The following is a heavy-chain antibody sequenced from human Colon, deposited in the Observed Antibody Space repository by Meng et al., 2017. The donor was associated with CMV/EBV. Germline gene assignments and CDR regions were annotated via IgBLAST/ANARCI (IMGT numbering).Heavy chain of an antibody. CDR3: ARFFPYCSADNCYPYFDF. CDR1: CTSYY. Sequence: CTSYYNHWVRPATGQGLEWMGWMNPNSGNTGYAQKFQGRVTMTRNTSINTAYMELSSLNFEDTAVYYCARFFPYCSADNCYPYFDFWGQGTLVTVSS. J-gene: IGHJ4*02. CDR2: MNPNSGNT. D-gene: IGHD2-15*01. V-gene: IGHV1-8*01.